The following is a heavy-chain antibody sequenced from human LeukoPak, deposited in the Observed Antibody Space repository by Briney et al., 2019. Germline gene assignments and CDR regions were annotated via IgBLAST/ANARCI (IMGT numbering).Heavy chain of an antibody. D-gene: IGHD2-2*03. CDR2: IYHSGST. CDR1: GGSISSGGYY. CDR3: ARDPGYCSSTSCSYFDY. J-gene: IGHJ4*02. V-gene: IGHV4-30-2*01. Sequence: SETLSLTCTVSGGSISSGGYYWSRIRQPPGKGLEWIGYIYHSGSTYYNPSLKSRVTISVDRSKNQFSLKLSSVTAADTAVYYCARDPGYCSSTSCSYFDYWGQGTLVTVSS.